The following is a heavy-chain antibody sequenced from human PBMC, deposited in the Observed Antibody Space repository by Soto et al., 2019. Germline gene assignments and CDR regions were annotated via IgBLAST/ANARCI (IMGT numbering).Heavy chain of an antibody. CDR3: AKDRKNCLSVVCPNYITS. CDR2: ISYDGSNK. D-gene: IGHD2-8*02. J-gene: IGHJ4*02. CDR1: QFTFSNYG. Sequence: GGSLRLSCAASQFTFSNYGMHWARQAPGKGLEWVAVISYDGSNKYYADSVKGRFIISRDNSKNTLSLQMNSLRAEDTAVYYCAKDRKNCLSVVCPNYITSWGQGTLVPVSS. V-gene: IGHV3-30*18.